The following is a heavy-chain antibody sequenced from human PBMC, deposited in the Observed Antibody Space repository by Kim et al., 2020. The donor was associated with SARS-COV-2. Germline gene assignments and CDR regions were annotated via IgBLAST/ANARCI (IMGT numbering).Heavy chain of an antibody. CDR1: GFTFSSYA. J-gene: IGHJ3*02. CDR2: ISGSGGST. CDR3: AKDLDPITMVRGVIPNAFDI. D-gene: IGHD3-10*01. V-gene: IGHV3-23*01. Sequence: GGSLRLSCAASGFTFSSYAMSWVRQAPGKGLEWVSAISGSGGSTYYADSVKGRFTISRDNSKNTLYLQMNSLRAEDTAVYYCAKDLDPITMVRGVIPNAFDIWGQGTMVTVSS.